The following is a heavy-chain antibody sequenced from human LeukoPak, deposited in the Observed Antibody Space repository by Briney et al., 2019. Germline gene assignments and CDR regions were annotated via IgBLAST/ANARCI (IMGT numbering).Heavy chain of an antibody. J-gene: IGHJ4*02. D-gene: IGHD7-27*01. V-gene: IGHV3-23*01. CDR2: ISGSGGST. Sequence: PGGSLRLSCAASGFTFSSYAMSWVRQAPGKGLEWVSAISGSGGSTYYADSVKGRFTISRDNSKNTLYLQMNSLRAEDAAVYYCARDRPLTGESFDYWGQGTLVTVSS. CDR3: ARDRPLTGESFDY. CDR1: GFTFSSYA.